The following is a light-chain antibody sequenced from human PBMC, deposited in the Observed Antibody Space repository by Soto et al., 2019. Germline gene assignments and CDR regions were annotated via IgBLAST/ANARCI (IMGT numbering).Light chain of an antibody. CDR2: EVS. J-gene: IGLJ2*01. CDR3: SSYTSNNNLV. CDR1: SRDVGGYDF. Sequence: QSVLTQPPSASGSPGQSVTISCSGTSRDVGGYDFVSWYQHHPGKAPKLMIYEVSKRPSGVSDRFSGSKSGNTASLTVSGLQAEDEADYYCSSYTSNNNLVFGGGTKVTVL. V-gene: IGLV2-8*01.